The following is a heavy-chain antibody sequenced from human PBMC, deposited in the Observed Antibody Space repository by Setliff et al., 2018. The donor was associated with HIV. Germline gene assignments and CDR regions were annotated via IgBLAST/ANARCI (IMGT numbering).Heavy chain of an antibody. CDR3: ARDLRDYGYYMDV. CDR2: ISPDGSAT. Sequence: GGSLRLSCAASGFTFSNAWMSWVRQAPGKGLEWVANISPDGSATYYVDSVKGRFTISRDNAKNSLYLQMNSLIAEDTAVYYCARDLRDYGYYMDVWGKGTTVTVSS. V-gene: IGHV3-7*01. CDR1: GFTFSNAW. D-gene: IGHD3-16*01. J-gene: IGHJ6*03.